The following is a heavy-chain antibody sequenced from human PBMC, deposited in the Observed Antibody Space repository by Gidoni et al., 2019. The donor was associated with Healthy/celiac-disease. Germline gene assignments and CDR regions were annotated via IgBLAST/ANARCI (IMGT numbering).Heavy chain of an antibody. J-gene: IGHJ4*02. V-gene: IGHV4-34*01. D-gene: IGHD6-13*01. CDR3: ARVGGYSSPE. CDR2: INHSGST. CDR1: GGSFSGYY. Sequence: QVQLQQWGAGLLKPSETLSLTCAVYGGSFSGYYWSWIRQPPGKGLEWIGEINHSGSTNYNPSLKSRVTISVDTSKNQFSLKLSAVTAADTAVYYCARVGGYSSPEWGQGTLVTVSS.